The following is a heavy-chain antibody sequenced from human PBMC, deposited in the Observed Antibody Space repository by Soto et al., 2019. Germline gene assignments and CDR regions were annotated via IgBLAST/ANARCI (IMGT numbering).Heavy chain of an antibody. V-gene: IGHV2-5*02. Sequence: QITLNESGPTVVRPTETLTLTCRFSGFSLTTSGVGVGWIRQSPGKAPEWLALIYWDDDKRYSASLKSRLTTTKDTSKNQVVLTVSDLDPTDTATYYYANRVLRTVFGLVTTTAIYFDFWGQGTPVAVSS. D-gene: IGHD3-3*01. CDR1: GFSLTTSGVG. CDR3: ANRVLRTVFGLVTTTAIYFDF. CDR2: IYWDDDK. J-gene: IGHJ4*02.